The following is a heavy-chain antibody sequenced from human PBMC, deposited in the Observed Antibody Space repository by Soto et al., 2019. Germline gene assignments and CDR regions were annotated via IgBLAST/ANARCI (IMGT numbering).Heavy chain of an antibody. D-gene: IGHD3-10*01. CDR2: VYRTGST. J-gene: IGHJ6*02. CDR1: GGSISTSNW. CDR3: ARGRITMVRGVFYYYYYGMDV. V-gene: IGHV4-4*02. Sequence: PSETLSLTCAVSGGSISTSNWWSWVRQPPGKGLEWIGEVYRTGSTNYNPSLESRLTISVDKSKNQFSLKLTSVTAADTAVYYCARGRITMVRGVFYYYYYGMDVWGQGTTVT.